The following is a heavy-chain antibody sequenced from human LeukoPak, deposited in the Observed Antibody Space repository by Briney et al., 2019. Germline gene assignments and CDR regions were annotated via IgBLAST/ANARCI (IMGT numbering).Heavy chain of an antibody. D-gene: IGHD2-2*01. CDR3: AKSDCSPISCYVLDN. J-gene: IGHJ4*02. Sequence: GGSLRLSCAASGFTFRTYSINWVRQAPGKGLEWVSAISGDGADTYHADSVKGRFTIFRDSSTNALYLQMNSLRAEDTAIYYCAKSDCSPISCYVLDNWGQGTLVTVSS. V-gene: IGHV3-23*01. CDR1: GFTFRTYS. CDR2: ISGDGADT.